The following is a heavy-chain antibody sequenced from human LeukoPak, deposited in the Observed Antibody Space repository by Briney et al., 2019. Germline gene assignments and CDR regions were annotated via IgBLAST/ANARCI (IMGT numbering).Heavy chain of an antibody. CDR2: IYYSGST. J-gene: IGHJ4*02. CDR1: GGSISSSSSYY. CDR3: ARLRSVTDQSFGY. D-gene: IGHD2-21*02. V-gene: IGHV4-39*01. Sequence: SETLSLTCTVSGGSISSSSSYYWGWIRQPPGKGLEWMGNIYYSGSTYYNPSLESRVTISVDTSKNQFSLKLSSVTAADTAVYYCARLRSVTDQSFGYWGQGTLVTVSS.